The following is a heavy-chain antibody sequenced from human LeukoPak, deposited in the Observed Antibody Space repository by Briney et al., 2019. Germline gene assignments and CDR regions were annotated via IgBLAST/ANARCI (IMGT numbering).Heavy chain of an antibody. D-gene: IGHD2-21*02. CDR3: AKQEAVTATYFYGMDV. J-gene: IGHJ6*02. CDR1: GGSFSGYY. CDR2: IYYTGST. Sequence: SETLSLTCAVYGGSFSGYYWSWIRQPPGKGLEWIGAIYYTGSTYYNPSLKSRLTISIDTSKNQFSLKLSSMTAADTAVYYCAKQEAVTATYFYGMDVWGQGTTVTVSS. V-gene: IGHV4-34*01.